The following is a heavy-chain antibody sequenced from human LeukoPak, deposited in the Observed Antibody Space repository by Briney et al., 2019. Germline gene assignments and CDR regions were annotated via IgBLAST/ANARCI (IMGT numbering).Heavy chain of an antibody. CDR3: ASPPDYDFWSGPA. CDR2: INHSGST. Sequence: SETLSLTCAVYGGSFSGYYWSWIRQPPGKGLEWIGEINHSGSTNYNPSLKSRVTISIDTSKNQFSLKLSSVTAADTAVYYSASPPDYDFWSGPAWGQGTLVTVSS. CDR1: GGSFSGYY. D-gene: IGHD3-3*01. V-gene: IGHV4-34*01. J-gene: IGHJ5*02.